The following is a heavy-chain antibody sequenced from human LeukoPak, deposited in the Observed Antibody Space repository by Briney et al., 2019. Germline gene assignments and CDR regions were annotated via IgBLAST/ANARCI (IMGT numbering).Heavy chain of an antibody. CDR1: GYTFTGYY. J-gene: IGHJ4*02. D-gene: IGHD3-22*01. CDR3: AKLEGGGYDSSGYYFGSFDY. V-gene: IGHV1-2*06. CDR2: INPNSGGT. Sequence: GASVKVSCKASGYTFTGYYMHWVRQAPGQGLEWIGRINPNSGGTNYAQKFQGRVTMTRDTSISTAYMELSRLRSDDTAVYYCAKLEGGGYDSSGYYFGSFDYWGQGTLVTVSS.